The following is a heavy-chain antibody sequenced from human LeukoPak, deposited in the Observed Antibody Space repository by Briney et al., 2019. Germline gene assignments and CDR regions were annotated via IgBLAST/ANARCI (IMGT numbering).Heavy chain of an antibody. CDR3: ARGRTRYCSGGSCYLWFDP. Sequence: SETLSLTCACNLWSFSGYYWSWIRQPPGKGLEWIGEINHSGSTNYNPSLKSRVTISLDTSKNQFSLKLSSVTAADTAVYYCARGRTRYCSGGSCYLWFDPWGQGTLVTVSS. D-gene: IGHD2-15*01. CDR2: INHSGST. J-gene: IGHJ5*02. CDR1: LWSFSGYY. V-gene: IGHV4-34*01.